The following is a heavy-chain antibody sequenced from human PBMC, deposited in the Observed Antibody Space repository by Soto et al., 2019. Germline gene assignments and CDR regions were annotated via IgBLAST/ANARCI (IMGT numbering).Heavy chain of an antibody. CDR1: GGSISSSSFH. V-gene: IGHV4-39*01. CDR2: IYYSGST. J-gene: IGHJ5*02. CDR3: ARRERAAGTDWWFDP. D-gene: IGHD6-13*01. Sequence: QLQLQESGPGLVKPSETLSLTCTVSGGSISSSSFHWGWIRQPPGKGPEWIGSIYYSGSTYYSPSLKSRVTISVDTSKNKFSLKLSSVTAADTAVYYCARRERAAGTDWWFDPWGQGTLVTVSS.